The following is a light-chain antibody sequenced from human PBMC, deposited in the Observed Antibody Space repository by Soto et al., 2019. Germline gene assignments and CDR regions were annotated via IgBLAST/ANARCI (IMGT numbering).Light chain of an antibody. V-gene: IGLV2-14*01. CDR3: SSYRSSSTWV. CDR2: DVS. J-gene: IGLJ3*02. CDR1: SSDVGGYNF. Sequence: QSALTQPASVSGSPGQSITISCTGTSSDVGGYNFVSWYQQHPGKAPKLMIYDVSNRPSGVSNRFSGSKSGYTASLTISGLQAEDEADYYCSSYRSSSTWVFGGGTKLTVL.